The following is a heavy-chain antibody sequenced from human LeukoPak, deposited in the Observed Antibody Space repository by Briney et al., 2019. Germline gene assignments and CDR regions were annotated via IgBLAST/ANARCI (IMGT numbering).Heavy chain of an antibody. D-gene: IGHD2-15*01. J-gene: IGHJ4*02. Sequence: SETLSLTCTVSGGSINGYFWRWIRQPPGKGLQWIGFVYSSGFTNYNPSLKSRVSTSLDTSKTQFSLELSSVTAADTAMYYCARYYRSDATCRYFDYWGQGTVVTVSS. CDR3: ARYYRSDATCRYFDY. CDR2: VYSSGFT. V-gene: IGHV4-4*09. CDR1: GGSINGYF.